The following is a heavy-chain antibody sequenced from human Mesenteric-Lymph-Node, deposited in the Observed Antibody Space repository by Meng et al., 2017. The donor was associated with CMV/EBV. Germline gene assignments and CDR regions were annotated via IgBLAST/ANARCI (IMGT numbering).Heavy chain of an antibody. V-gene: IGHV3-66*01. CDR2: IYRGDNT. Sequence: EVDVVEVGGGVGQSGGSVGVSCAASGFNSRDKYMSWVRQAPGKGLEWVCIIYRGDNTYYIDSVKDRFTVSRDNSKNTMYLQMNSLRVEDTAVYYCTGDSVSNPNLDYWGQGTLVTVSS. D-gene: IGHD3-10*01. CDR1: GFNSRDKY. CDR3: TGDSVSNPNLDY. J-gene: IGHJ4*02.